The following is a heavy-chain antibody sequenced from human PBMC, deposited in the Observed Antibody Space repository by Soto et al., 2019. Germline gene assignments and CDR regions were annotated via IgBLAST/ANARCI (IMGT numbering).Heavy chain of an antibody. CDR2: MNSDGSII. D-gene: IGHD2-15*01. CDR3: VRGWSHV. CDR1: GFTFSSDW. Sequence: EVQLVESGGGLVQPGGSLRLSCVASGFTFSSDWMHWVRQGPGRGLVWVSRMNSDGSIINYADSVKGRFTVSRDNAKNTLYLRMNRLGVEDTARYYCVRGWSHVWCHGTTVTVSS. V-gene: IGHV3-74*01. J-gene: IGHJ6*02.